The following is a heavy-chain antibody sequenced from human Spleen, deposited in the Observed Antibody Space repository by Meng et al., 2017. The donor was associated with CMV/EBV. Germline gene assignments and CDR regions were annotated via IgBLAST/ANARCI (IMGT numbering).Heavy chain of an antibody. CDR2: ISSTGKTI. CDR3: ARVRGTPDYYDSSGYPDAFDI. J-gene: IGHJ3*02. D-gene: IGHD3-22*01. Sequence: GESLKISCAASGFSISDDYMSWFRQAPGKGLEWVSYISSTGKTIFYADSVKGRFSVSKDNAKNSLYLQMNSLRAEDTAVYYCARVRGTPDYYDSSGYPDAFDIWGQGTMVTVSS. CDR1: GFSISDDY. V-gene: IGHV3-11*04.